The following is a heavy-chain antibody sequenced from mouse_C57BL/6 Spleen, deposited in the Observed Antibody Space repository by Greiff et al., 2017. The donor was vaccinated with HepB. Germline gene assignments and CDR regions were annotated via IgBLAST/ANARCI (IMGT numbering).Heavy chain of an antibody. CDR1: GYTFTSYW. J-gene: IGHJ2*01. V-gene: IGHV1-61*01. CDR3: ARRRYYGSSMYYFDY. CDR2: IYPSDSET. D-gene: IGHD1-1*01. Sequence: VQLQQPGAELVRPGSSVKLSCKASGYTFTSYWMDWVKQRPGQGLEWIGNIYPSDSETHYNQKFKDKATLTVDKSSSTAYMQLSSLTSEDSAVYYCARRRYYGSSMYYFDYWGQGTTLTVSS.